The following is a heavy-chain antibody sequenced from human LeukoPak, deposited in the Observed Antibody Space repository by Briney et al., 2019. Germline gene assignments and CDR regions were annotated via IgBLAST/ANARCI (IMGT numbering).Heavy chain of an antibody. J-gene: IGHJ6*04. Sequence: GGSLRLSCSASGFTFSSYVMHWVRQAPGKGLEYVSAISSNGGSTYYADSVKGRFTISRDNSKNTLYLQMSSLSAEDTAVYYCVIHGSGSYVDYYYGMDVWGKGTTVTVSS. D-gene: IGHD3-10*01. CDR3: VIHGSGSYVDYYYGMDV. CDR2: ISSNGGST. CDR1: GFTFSSYV. V-gene: IGHV3-64D*06.